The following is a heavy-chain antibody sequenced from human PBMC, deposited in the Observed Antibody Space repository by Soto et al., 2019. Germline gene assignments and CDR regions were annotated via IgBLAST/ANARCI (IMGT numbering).Heavy chain of an antibody. CDR2: IIPILGIA. CDR1: RGTFSSYT. D-gene: IGHD3-22*01. V-gene: IGHV1-69*08. CDR3: ARDGYYYDSGGYYEPFDI. J-gene: IGHJ3*02. Sequence: QVQLVQSGAEVKKPGSSVKVSCKASRGTFSSYTISWVRQAPGQGLEWMGRIIPILGIANYAQKFQGRVTITADKSTSTAYMELSSLRSEDTAVYYCARDGYYYDSGGYYEPFDIWGQETMVTVSS.